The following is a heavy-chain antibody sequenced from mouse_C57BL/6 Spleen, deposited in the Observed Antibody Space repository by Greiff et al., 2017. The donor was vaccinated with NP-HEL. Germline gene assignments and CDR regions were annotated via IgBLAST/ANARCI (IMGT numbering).Heavy chain of an antibody. D-gene: IGHD1-1*01. CDR3: ARSGYYGSSYNWYFDV. Sequence: QVQLQQPGAELVRPGTSVKLSCKASGYTFTSYWMHWVKQRPGQGLEWIGVIDPSDSYTNYNQKFKGKATLTVDTSSSTAYMQLSSLTSEDSAVYYCARSGYYGSSYNWYFDVWGTGTTVTVSS. CDR2: IDPSDSYT. V-gene: IGHV1-59*01. J-gene: IGHJ1*03. CDR1: GYTFTSYW.